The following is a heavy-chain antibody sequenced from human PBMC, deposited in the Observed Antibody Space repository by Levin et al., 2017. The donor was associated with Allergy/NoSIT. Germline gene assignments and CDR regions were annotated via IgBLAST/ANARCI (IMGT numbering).Heavy chain of an antibody. CDR2: ISSSGGST. J-gene: IGHJ6*02. V-gene: IGHV3-23*01. CDR1: GFTFSSYA. D-gene: IGHD3-22*01. Sequence: PGGSLRLSCAASGFTFSSYAMSWVRQGPGKGLEWVSGISSSGGSTYYADSVKGRFTISRDNSKNTLYVQMNSLRAEDTAVYYCAKAPPRNDHESSGYNYPYHYGMDVWGQGTTVTVSS. CDR3: AKAPPRNDHESSGYNYPYHYGMDV.